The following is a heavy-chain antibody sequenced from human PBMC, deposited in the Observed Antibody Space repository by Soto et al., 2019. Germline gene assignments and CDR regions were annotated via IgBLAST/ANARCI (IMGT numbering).Heavy chain of an antibody. V-gene: IGHV3-33*01. Sequence: QVQLVESGGGVVQPGRSLSLSCAASGFTFSSYGIHWVRQAPGKGLEWVAVIWYYGSNKYYADSVKGRFTISRDNSKNPLYLQMNSLRAEDTAVYYCAREVRVRGIKYHGMDVWGQGTTVTVSS. CDR2: IWYYGSNK. CDR3: AREVRVRGIKYHGMDV. D-gene: IGHD3-10*01. J-gene: IGHJ6*02. CDR1: GFTFSSYG.